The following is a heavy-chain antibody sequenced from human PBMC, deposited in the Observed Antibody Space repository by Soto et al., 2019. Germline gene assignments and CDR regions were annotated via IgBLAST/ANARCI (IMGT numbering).Heavy chain of an antibody. V-gene: IGHV1-18*01. CDR3: ARALPITMIVVGPFDY. CDR2: ISAYNGNT. D-gene: IGHD3-22*01. Sequence: ASVKVSCKASGYTFTSYGISWVRQAPGQGLEWMGWISAYNGNTNYAQKLQGRVTITTDTSTSTAYMELSSLRSEDTAVYYCARALPITMIVVGPFDYWGQGTLVTVSS. J-gene: IGHJ4*02. CDR1: GYTFTSYG.